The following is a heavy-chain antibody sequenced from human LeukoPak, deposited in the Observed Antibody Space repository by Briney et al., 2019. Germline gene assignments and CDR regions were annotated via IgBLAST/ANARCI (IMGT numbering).Heavy chain of an antibody. D-gene: IGHD5-18*01. CDR1: GFTLSSYR. CDR2: ISSGINYI. J-gene: IGHJ4*02. CDR3: ARALSYNYCSIDF. Sequence: GGSLRLSCADSGFTLSSYRMNWGRQAPGEGVERGSSISSGINYIYNPDSLNGRFTISRDNAKNSLYLQMNSLRAEDTAVYYCARALSYNYCSIDFWVQGALVIVSS. V-gene: IGHV3-21*01.